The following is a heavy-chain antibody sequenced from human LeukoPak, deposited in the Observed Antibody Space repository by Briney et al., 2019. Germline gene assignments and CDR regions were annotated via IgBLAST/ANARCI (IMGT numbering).Heavy chain of an antibody. CDR3: ARSGTMVRGVNTLIDY. D-gene: IGHD3-10*01. V-gene: IGHV1-18*01. CDR1: GYTSTSYG. Sequence: GASVKVSCKASGYTSTSYGISWVRQAPGQGLEWMGWISAYNGNTNYAQKLQGRVTMTTDTSTSTAYMELRSLRSDDTAVYYCARSGTMVRGVNTLIDYWGQGTLVTVSS. CDR2: ISAYNGNT. J-gene: IGHJ4*02.